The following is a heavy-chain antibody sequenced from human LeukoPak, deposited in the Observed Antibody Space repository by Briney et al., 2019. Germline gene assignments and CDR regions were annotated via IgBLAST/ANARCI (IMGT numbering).Heavy chain of an antibody. Sequence: SETLSLTCTVSGGSISSYYWSWIRQPPGKGLEWIGYIYYSGSTNYNPSLKNRVTISVDTSKNQFSLKLSSVTAADTAVYYCARGHYDILTGPRHAFDIWGQGTMVTVSS. D-gene: IGHD3-9*01. V-gene: IGHV4-59*01. CDR2: IYYSGST. CDR3: ARGHYDILTGPRHAFDI. J-gene: IGHJ3*02. CDR1: GGSISSYY.